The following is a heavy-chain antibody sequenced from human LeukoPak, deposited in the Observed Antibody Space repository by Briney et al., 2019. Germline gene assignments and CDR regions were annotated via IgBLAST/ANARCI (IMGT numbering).Heavy chain of an antibody. CDR2: IGWNSGGI. CDR3: VKVTAAGFVDH. Sequence: PGRSLRLSCAASGFTFDDYAMHWVRQAPGKGLEWVSGIGWNSGGIVYADSVKGRFTISRDNAKNSLYLQMNSLGAEDTAFYYCVKVTAAGFVDHWGQGTLVTVSP. D-gene: IGHD6-13*01. J-gene: IGHJ4*02. CDR1: GFTFDDYA. V-gene: IGHV3-9*01.